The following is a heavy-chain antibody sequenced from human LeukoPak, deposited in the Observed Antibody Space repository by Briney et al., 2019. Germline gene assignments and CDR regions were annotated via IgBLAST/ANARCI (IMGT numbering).Heavy chain of an antibody. CDR1: GFTFSSYE. CDR2: ISGSGGST. CDR3: AKYPGIAAAGTGRWSDP. D-gene: IGHD6-13*01. Sequence: GGSLRLSCAASGFTFSSYEMNWVRQAPGKGLEWVSAISGSGGSTYYADSVKGRFTISRDNSKNTLYLQMNSLRAEDTAVYYCAKYPGIAAAGTGRWSDPWGQGTLVTVSS. J-gene: IGHJ5*02. V-gene: IGHV3-23*01.